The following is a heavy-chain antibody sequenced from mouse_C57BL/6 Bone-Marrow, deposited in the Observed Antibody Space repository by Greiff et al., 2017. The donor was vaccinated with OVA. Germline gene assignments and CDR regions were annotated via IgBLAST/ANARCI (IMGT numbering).Heavy chain of an antibody. D-gene: IGHD1-1*01. J-gene: IGHJ1*03. Sequence: QVQLQQSGAELVRPGSSVKLSCKASGYTFTSYWMDWVKQRPGQGLEWIGNIYPSDSETHYNQKFKDKATLTVDKSSSTAYMQLSSLTSEDSAVYYCARDGCITTVVDWYFDVWGTGTTVTVSS. V-gene: IGHV1-61*01. CDR2: IYPSDSET. CDR3: ARDGCITTVVDWYFDV. CDR1: GYTFTSYW.